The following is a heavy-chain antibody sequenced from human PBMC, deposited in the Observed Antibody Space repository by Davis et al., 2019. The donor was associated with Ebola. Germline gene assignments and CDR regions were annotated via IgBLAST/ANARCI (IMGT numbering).Heavy chain of an antibody. D-gene: IGHD5-24*01. CDR3: ARGEDSYKTGNV. Sequence: PSETLSLTCSVYGGSLNNYYWSWSRQPPGKGLEWIGEIHPIGSTAFNPSLKSRVTISVDTPNNQFSLKVTSVTAADTAVYYCARGEDSYKTGNVWGRGTTVTVSS. V-gene: IGHV4-34*01. CDR2: IHPIGST. CDR1: GGSLNNYY. J-gene: IGHJ6*04.